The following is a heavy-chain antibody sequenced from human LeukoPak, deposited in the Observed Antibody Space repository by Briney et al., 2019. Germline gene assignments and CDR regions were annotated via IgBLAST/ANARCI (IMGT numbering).Heavy chain of an antibody. CDR1: GGSISSSSYY. J-gene: IGHJ4*02. CDR2: IYYSGST. Sequence: PSETLSLTCTVSGGSISSSSYYWGWIRQPPGKGLEWIGSIYYSGSTYYNPSLKSRVTISVDTSKNQFSLKLSSVTAADTAVYYCARQERVAARVLGALYWGQGTLVTVSS. D-gene: IGHD6-6*01. CDR3: ARQERVAARVLGALY. V-gene: IGHV4-39*01.